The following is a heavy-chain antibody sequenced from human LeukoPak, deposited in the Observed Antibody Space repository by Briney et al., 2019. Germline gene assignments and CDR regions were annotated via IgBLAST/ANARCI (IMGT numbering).Heavy chain of an antibody. CDR2: IRYDGSNK. Sequence: GRSLRLSCAASGFTFSSYGMHWVRQAPGKGLEWVAFIRYDGSNKYYADSVKGRFTISRDNSKNTLYLQMNSLRAEDTAVYYCAKDLIVGATIGEAFDIWGQGTMVTVSS. CDR1: GFTFSSYG. V-gene: IGHV3-30*02. CDR3: AKDLIVGATIGEAFDI. J-gene: IGHJ3*02. D-gene: IGHD1-26*01.